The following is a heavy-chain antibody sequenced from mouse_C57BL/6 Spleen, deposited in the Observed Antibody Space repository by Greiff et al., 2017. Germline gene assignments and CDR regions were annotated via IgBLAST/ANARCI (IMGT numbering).Heavy chain of an antibody. V-gene: IGHV14-4*01. CDR1: GFNIKDDY. CDR3: TTNYGSSPSLYFDY. J-gene: IGHJ2*01. CDR2: IDPENGDT. D-gene: IGHD1-1*01. Sequence: EVQLQQSGAELVRPGASVKLSCTASGFNIKDDYMHWVKQRPEQGLEWIGWIDPENGDTEYASKFQGKATITADTSSNTAYLQLSSLTSEDTAVYYCTTNYGSSPSLYFDYWGQGTTLTVSS.